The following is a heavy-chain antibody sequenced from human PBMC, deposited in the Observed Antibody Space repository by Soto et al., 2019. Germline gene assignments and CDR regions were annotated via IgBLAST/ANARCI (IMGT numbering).Heavy chain of an antibody. CDR1: GFTFSNYW. CDR2: IRQDGSEG. CDR3: ARERGSKSMDV. J-gene: IGHJ6*02. D-gene: IGHD2-15*01. V-gene: IGHV3-7*03. Sequence: GGSLRLSCAASGFTFSNYWMTWVRQAPGKGLEWVANIRQDGSEGSYVDSVKGRFTISRDNAKVSLFLQMNSLRAEDTAVYYCARERGSKSMDVWGQGTTVTVSS.